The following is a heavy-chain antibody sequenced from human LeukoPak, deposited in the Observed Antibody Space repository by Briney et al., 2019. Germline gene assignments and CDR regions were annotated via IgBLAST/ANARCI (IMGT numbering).Heavy chain of an antibody. Sequence: GGSLRLSCAASGFTFSTYPMSWVRQAPGKGLEWVSSISGSGGVTYYADSVKGRFTSSRDNSKNTLYLQMNSLRAEDTAIYYCARYIVAAIGAFDYWGQGTLVTVSS. J-gene: IGHJ4*02. CDR1: GFTFSTYP. CDR3: ARYIVAAIGAFDY. V-gene: IGHV3-23*01. D-gene: IGHD5-12*01. CDR2: ISGSGGVT.